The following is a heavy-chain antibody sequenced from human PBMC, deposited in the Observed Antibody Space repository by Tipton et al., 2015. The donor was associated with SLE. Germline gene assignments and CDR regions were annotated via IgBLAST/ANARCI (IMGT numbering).Heavy chain of an antibody. J-gene: IGHJ5*02. Sequence: TLSLTCAVSGGSISSGGYSWSWIRQPPGKGLEWIGYIYHSGNTYYNPSLKSRVTISVDRSKIQFSLNLRSVTAADTALYYCARGGVQGVTGPRFGPWGQGTLVTVS. CDR2: IYHSGNT. V-gene: IGHV4-30-2*01. CDR3: ARGGVQGVTGPRFGP. D-gene: IGHD3-10*01. CDR1: GGSISSGGYS.